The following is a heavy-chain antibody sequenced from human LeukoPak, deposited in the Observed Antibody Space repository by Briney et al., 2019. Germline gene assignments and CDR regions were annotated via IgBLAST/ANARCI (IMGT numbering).Heavy chain of an antibody. CDR3: ARPRIAVAGTDLDF. J-gene: IGHJ4*02. CDR1: GFTFSSYG. D-gene: IGHD6-19*01. V-gene: IGHV3-30*03. Sequence: PGGSLRLSCAASGFTFSSYGMHWVRQAPAKGLEWVAVISYDGSYKYYADSVKGRFTISRDNSKNTLYLQMNSLRAEDTAVYYCARPRIAVAGTDLDFWGQGTLVTVSS. CDR2: ISYDGSYK.